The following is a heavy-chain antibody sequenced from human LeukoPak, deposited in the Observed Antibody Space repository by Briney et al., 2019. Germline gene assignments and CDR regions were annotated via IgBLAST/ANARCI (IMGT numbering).Heavy chain of an antibody. CDR3: ARGDSSGYFDY. CDR1: SGSISSYY. Sequence: SETLSLTCTVSSGSISSYYWSWIRQPPGKGLEWIGYIYYSGGTNYNPSLKSRVTISVDTSKNQFSLKLSSVTAADTAVYYCARGDSSGYFDYWGQGTLVTVSS. CDR2: IYYSGGT. D-gene: IGHD3-22*01. V-gene: IGHV4-59*01. J-gene: IGHJ4*02.